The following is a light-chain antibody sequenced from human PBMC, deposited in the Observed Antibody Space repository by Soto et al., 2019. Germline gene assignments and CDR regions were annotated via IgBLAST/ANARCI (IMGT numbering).Light chain of an antibody. CDR2: KAS. CDR3: QQYNSYRA. V-gene: IGKV1-5*03. J-gene: IGKJ1*01. Sequence: DIQMTQSPSILSASVGDRVTITCRASQSISSWLAWYQQKPGKAPNLLIYKASHLENGVPSRFSGSGSGTEFTLTISSLQPGDFATYYCQQYNSYRAFGQGTRWIS. CDR1: QSISSW.